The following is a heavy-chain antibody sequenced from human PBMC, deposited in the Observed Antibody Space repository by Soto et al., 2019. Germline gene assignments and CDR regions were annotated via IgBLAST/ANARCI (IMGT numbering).Heavy chain of an antibody. Sequence: GESLKTSRKGPGYSFAGYWITWVRQKPGKGLEWMGRIDPSDSQTYYSPSLRGHVTISVTKSITTVFLQWSSLRASDTAMYYYARQIYDADTGPNFQYYFDAWGQGTPVTVSS. J-gene: IGHJ4*02. CDR3: ARQIYDADTGPNFQYYFDA. CDR1: GYSFAGYW. CDR2: IDPSDSQT. D-gene: IGHD5-18*01. V-gene: IGHV5-10-1*01.